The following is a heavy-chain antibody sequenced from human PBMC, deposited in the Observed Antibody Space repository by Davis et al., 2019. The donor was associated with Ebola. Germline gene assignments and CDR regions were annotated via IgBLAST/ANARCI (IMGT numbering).Heavy chain of an antibody. Sequence: SVKVSCKASGGTFSSYAISWVRQAPGQGLEWMGGIIPIFGTANYAQKFQGRVAITADESTSTAYMELSSLRSEDTAVYYCAREVVKGGWYYFDYWGQGTLVTVSS. J-gene: IGHJ4*02. V-gene: IGHV1-69*13. CDR2: IIPIFGTA. D-gene: IGHD2-2*01. CDR3: AREVVKGGWYYFDY. CDR1: GGTFSSYA.